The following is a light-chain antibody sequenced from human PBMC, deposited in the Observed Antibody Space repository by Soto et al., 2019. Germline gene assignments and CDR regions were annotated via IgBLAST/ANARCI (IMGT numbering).Light chain of an antibody. Sequence: QSALTQPASVSGSPGQSITISCTGTSSDVGGYNYVYWYQQHPGKAPKLMIYDVSDRPSGVSDRFSGSKSDNTAYLTISWLQAEDEADYYCSSYTTSSTYVFCTGTKLTV. CDR3: SSYTTSSTYV. J-gene: IGLJ1*01. V-gene: IGLV2-14*01. CDR1: SSDVGGYNY. CDR2: DVS.